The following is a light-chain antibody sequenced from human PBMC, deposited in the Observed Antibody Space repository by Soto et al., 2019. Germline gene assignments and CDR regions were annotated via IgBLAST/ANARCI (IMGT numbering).Light chain of an antibody. CDR3: QQYNSFSAFA. J-gene: IGKJ3*01. V-gene: IGKV1-5*03. Sequence: IHLTQSPSFLSASLGDRVTITCRASQSISTWLAWYQQKPGKAPKLLIYKASSLKSGVPSRFSGSGSGTEFTLTISSLQPDDFATYYCQQYNSFSAFAFGPGTKVDIQ. CDR1: QSISTW. CDR2: KAS.